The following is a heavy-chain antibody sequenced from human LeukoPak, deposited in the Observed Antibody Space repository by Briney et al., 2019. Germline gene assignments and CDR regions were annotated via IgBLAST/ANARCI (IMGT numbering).Heavy chain of an antibody. J-gene: IGHJ5*02. D-gene: IGHD6-19*01. V-gene: IGHV4-31*03. CDR2: IYYSGST. CDR1: GDSVSSGGYY. CDR3: ARLITVAGTNWFDP. Sequence: SETLSLTCIVSGDSVSSGGYYWSWIRQHPGKGLEWVGYIYYSGSTYYNPSLKSRLTISLDTSKNQFSLQLTSVTAADTAVYYCARLITVAGTNWFDPWGQGTLVTVSS.